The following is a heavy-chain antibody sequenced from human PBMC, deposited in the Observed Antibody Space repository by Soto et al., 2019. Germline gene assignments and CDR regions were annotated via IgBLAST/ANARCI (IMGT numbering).Heavy chain of an antibody. CDR3: ARRWTTGEIDY. V-gene: IGHV1-18*01. J-gene: IGHJ4*02. CDR2: ISAYTGNT. Sequence: QVQLVQSGGEVKKPGASVKVSCKASGYIFNSFGISWVRQAPGQGLEWMGWISAYTGNTKYAQNFQGXDPXTXESSTSTADMELRSLRSDDTAVYYCARRWTTGEIDYWGQGTLVTVSS. CDR1: GYIFNSFG. D-gene: IGHD4-17*01.